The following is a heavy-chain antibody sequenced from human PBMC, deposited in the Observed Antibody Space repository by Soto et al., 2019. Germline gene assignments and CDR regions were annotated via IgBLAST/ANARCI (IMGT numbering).Heavy chain of an antibody. Sequence: SETLSLTCTVSDGSITPNYYTWVRQPPGKGLEWIGYVYYAGTTTYNPSLKSRVSISVDTSKNEVSLKLSSVTAADTAVYYSARSTDPWGQGPLVTLAS. CDR1: DGSITPNY. J-gene: IGHJ5*02. CDR3: ARSTDP. V-gene: IGHV4-59*08. CDR2: VYYAGTT.